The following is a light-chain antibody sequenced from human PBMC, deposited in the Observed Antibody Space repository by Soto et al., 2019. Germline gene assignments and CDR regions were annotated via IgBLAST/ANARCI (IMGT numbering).Light chain of an antibody. V-gene: IGLV7-43*01. CDR1: TGAVTSGYY. Sequence: QAVVTQEPSLTASPGGTVTLTCASSTGAVTSGYYPNWVQQKPGQTPRALIYSTDNKHSWTPARFSGSLLGGKAALTLSGAQPEDEAEYYCLLYFGGYVVFGGGTKLTVL. J-gene: IGLJ2*01. CDR3: LLYFGGYVV. CDR2: STD.